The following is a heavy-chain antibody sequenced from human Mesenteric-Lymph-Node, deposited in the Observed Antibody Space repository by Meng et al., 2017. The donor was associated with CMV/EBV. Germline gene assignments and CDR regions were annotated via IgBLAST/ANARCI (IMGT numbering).Heavy chain of an antibody. V-gene: IGHV3-72*01. CDR3: TTYVVVPAAIFLVY. J-gene: IGHJ4*02. CDR1: GFTLSDYY. D-gene: IGHD2-2*01. CDR2: SRDIANSYST. Sequence: GGSLRLSCAASGFTLSDYYMDWVRQAPGKGLEWVGRSRDIANSYSTVFAASVTGRFTISRDDSKNSLFLQMNSLKDEDTAVYYCTTYVVVPAAIFLVYWGQGTLVTVSS.